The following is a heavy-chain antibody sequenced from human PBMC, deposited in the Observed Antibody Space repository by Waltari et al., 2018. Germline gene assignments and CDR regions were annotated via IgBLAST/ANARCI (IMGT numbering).Heavy chain of an antibody. V-gene: IGHV4-4*07. CDR1: GASVSSYY. CDR2: IYPNGTT. CDR3: ARGRAMLDY. Sequence: QVQLQETGPGLTKPSETLSLTCFVSGASVSSYYWNWIRQPAGKGLQWIGHIYPNGTTDYNPSLRSRVSRSADTTKNQFSLELTSVTAADTAVYFCARGRAMLDYWGQGTLVTVSS. J-gene: IGHJ4*02.